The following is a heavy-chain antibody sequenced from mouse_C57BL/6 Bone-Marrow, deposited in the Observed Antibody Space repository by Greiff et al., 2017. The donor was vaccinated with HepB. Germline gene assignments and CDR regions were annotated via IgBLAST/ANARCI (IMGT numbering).Heavy chain of an antibody. V-gene: IGHV1-59*01. CDR1: GYTFTSYW. Sequence: QVQLKQPGAELVRPGTSVKLSCKASGYTFTSYWMHWVKQRPGQGLEWIGVIDPSDSYTNYNQKFKGKATLTVDTSSSTAYMQLSSLTSEDSAVYYCARLRSPFAYWGQGTLVTVSA. CDR3: ARLRSPFAY. J-gene: IGHJ3*01. CDR2: IDPSDSYT.